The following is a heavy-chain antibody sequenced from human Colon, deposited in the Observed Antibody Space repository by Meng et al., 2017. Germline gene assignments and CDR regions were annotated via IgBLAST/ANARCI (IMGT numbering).Heavy chain of an antibody. CDR3: ARRYGSGTYPFDF. J-gene: IGHJ4*02. CDR2: IYYSENT. CDR1: GSSIRCGGYY. Sequence: VQVQEWGPGLVKPSETMSLTCSVSGSSIRCGGYYWSWIRQVPGKGLDLIGYIYYSENTYYKPSLQSRAIISVDTSKNEFSLRLSSVSAADTAVYYCARRYGSGTYPFDFWGQGILVTVSS. D-gene: IGHD3-10*01. V-gene: IGHV4-31*03.